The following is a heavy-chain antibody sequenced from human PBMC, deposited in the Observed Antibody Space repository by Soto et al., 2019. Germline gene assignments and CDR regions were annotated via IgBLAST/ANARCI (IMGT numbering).Heavy chain of an antibody. CDR3: SLGTWSAETFDI. D-gene: IGHD3-3*01. CDR1: GGTFSTYT. V-gene: IGHV1-69*02. Sequence: QVQLVQSGAEVKKPGSSVKVSCKASGGTFSTYTVVWVRQAPGQGLEWVGRILPMLDITNSAQSFQGRVTMTAHKSTNTAYLELTRLRSEDTAVYFCSLGTWSAETFDIWGRGTMVTVSS. J-gene: IGHJ3*02. CDR2: ILPMLDIT.